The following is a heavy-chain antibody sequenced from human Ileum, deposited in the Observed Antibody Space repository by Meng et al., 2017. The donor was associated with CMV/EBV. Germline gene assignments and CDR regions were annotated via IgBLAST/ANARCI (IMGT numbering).Heavy chain of an antibody. J-gene: IGHJ6*02. CDR3: AKAQKSSVTGTNGEDV. CDR2: INNDGSSA. Sequence: GESLKISCAASGFTFSDYWMHWVRQAPGKGLVWVSHINNDGSSATYADSVKGRFTISRDNSKNTLYLQMNSLRAEDTAIYYCAKAQKSSVTGTNGEDVWGQGTTVTVSS. CDR1: GFTFSDYW. D-gene: IGHD1-7*01. V-gene: IGHV3-74*01.